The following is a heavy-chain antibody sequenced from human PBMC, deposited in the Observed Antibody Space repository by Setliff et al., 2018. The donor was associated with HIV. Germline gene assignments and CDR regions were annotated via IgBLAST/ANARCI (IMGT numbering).Heavy chain of an antibody. D-gene: IGHD6-19*01. Sequence: PSETLSLTCTVSGGSISSSNYYWGWIRQPPGKGLEWIGTIYYSGNTYYNPSLKSRVTISADTSKNEFHLKLTSVTAADTAVYYCARQPGYSSGWYFTASGFDPWGQGTLVTVSS. CDR3: ARQPGYSSGWYFTASGFDP. V-gene: IGHV4-39*01. CDR1: GGSISSSNYY. J-gene: IGHJ5*02. CDR2: IYYSGNT.